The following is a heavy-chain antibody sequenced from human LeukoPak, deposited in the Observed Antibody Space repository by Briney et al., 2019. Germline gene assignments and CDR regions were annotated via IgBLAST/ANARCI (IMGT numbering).Heavy chain of an antibody. D-gene: IGHD3-10*01. J-gene: IGHJ4*02. CDR2: SSSGSTI. Sequence: SSSGSTIYYADSVKGRFTISRDNAKNSLYLQMNSLRAEDTAVYYCARVGFRGAEDYWGQGTLVTVSS. V-gene: IGHV3-48*01. CDR3: ARVGFRGAEDY.